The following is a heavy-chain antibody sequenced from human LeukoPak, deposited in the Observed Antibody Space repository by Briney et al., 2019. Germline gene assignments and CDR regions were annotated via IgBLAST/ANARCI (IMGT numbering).Heavy chain of an antibody. D-gene: IGHD3-10*01. J-gene: IGHJ4*02. CDR2: ISYDGSNK. CDR3: ARVGVRGGGLDY. Sequence: GGSLRLSCAASGFTFSSYAMHWVRQAPGKGLEWVAVISYDGSNKYYADSVKGRFTISRDNSKNTLYLQMNSLRAEDTAVYYCARVGVRGGGLDYWGQGTLVTVSS. V-gene: IGHV3-30-3*01. CDR1: GFTFSSYA.